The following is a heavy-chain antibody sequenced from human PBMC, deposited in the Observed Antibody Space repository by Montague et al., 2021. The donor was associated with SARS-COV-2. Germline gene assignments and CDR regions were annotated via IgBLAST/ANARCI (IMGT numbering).Heavy chain of an antibody. CDR3: ARGPQEYCITMIVVDYWYFDL. Sequence: SETLSLTCTVSGGSISSYYWSWIRQPPGKGLEWIGYIYYSGSTNYNPSLKSRVTISVDTSKNQFSLKLSSVTAADTAVYYCARGPQEYCITMIVVDYWYFDLWGRGTLVTVSS. CDR2: IYYSGST. J-gene: IGHJ2*01. D-gene: IGHD3-22*01. CDR1: GGSISSYY. V-gene: IGHV4-59*01.